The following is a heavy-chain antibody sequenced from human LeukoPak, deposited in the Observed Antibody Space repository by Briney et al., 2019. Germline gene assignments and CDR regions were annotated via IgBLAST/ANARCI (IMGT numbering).Heavy chain of an antibody. CDR2: ISAYNGNT. CDR3: AMTPYCSSTSCYDYGSGSFDY. J-gene: IGHJ4*02. Sequence: ASVKVSCKASGYTFTSYGISWVRQAPGQGLEWMGWISAYNGNTNYAQKLQGRVTMTTDTSTSTAYMELRSLRSDDTAVYYCAMTPYCSSTSCYDYGSGSFDYWGQGTLVTVSS. V-gene: IGHV1-18*01. D-gene: IGHD2-2*01. CDR1: GYTFTSYG.